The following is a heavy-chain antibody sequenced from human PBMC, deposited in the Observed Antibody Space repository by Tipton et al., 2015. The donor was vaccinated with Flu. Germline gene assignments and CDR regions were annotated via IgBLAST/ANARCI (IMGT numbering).Heavy chain of an antibody. J-gene: IGHJ4*01. CDR3: ARHIAAAAFFDY. D-gene: IGHD6-13*01. CDR2: IYHSGSS. CDR1: GGSISSSSHH. V-gene: IGHV4-39*07. Sequence: LRLSCTVSGGSISSSSHHWGWIRQPPGKGLEWIGYIYHSGSSYYNPSLKSRVTMSVDKSKNQFSLNLNSVTAADTAVYYCARHIAAAAFFDYWGQGVLVTVSS.